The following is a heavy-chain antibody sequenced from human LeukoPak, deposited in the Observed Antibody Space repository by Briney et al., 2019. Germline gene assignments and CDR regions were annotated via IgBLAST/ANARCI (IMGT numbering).Heavy chain of an antibody. CDR2: ISSGGNYK. Sequence: PGGSLRLSCATSGFTFSSYAMDWVRQAPRKGLEWVSSISSGGNYKYYGDSVWGRFTISRDDAKNSLYLEMNSLRAEDTAVYYCARDTRQTSVTNFDSWGQGTLVIVSS. V-gene: IGHV3-21*06. D-gene: IGHD4-17*01. CDR1: GFTFSSYA. J-gene: IGHJ4*02. CDR3: ARDTRQTSVTNFDS.